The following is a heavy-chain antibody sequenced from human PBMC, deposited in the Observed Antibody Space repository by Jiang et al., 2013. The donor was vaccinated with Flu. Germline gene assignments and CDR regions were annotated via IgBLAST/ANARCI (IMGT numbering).Heavy chain of an antibody. D-gene: IGHD3-22*01. CDR1: GYTFTSYG. Sequence: SGAEVKKPGASVKVSCKASGYTFTSYGISWVRQAPGQGLEWMGWISAYNGNTNYAQKLQGRVTMTTDTSTSTAYMELRSLRSDDTAVYYCARDPPGYYDSSGDLDYWGQGTLVTVSS. CDR3: ARDPPGYYDSSGDLDY. CDR2: ISAYNGNT. V-gene: IGHV1-18*01. J-gene: IGHJ4*02.